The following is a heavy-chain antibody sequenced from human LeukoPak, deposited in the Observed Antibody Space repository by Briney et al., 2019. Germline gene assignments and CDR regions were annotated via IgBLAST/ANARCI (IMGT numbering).Heavy chain of an antibody. CDR3: AKDPNCSGGSCYYYYYYMDV. CDR2: ISWNSGSI. CDR1: GFTFSSYW. Sequence: GGSLRLSCAASGFTFSSYWMSWVRQAPGKGLEWVSGISWNSGSIGYADSVKGRFTISRDNAKNSLYLQMNSLRAEDTAVYYCAKDPNCSGGSCYYYYYYMDVWGKGTTVTVSS. V-gene: IGHV3-9*01. D-gene: IGHD2-15*01. J-gene: IGHJ6*03.